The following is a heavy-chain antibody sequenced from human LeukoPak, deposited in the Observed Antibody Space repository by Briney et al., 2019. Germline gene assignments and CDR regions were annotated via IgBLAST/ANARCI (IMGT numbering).Heavy chain of an antibody. Sequence: ASVKVSCKASGYTFTSYDFNWVRQAPGQGPEWIGWMNPNSGTTGYAQKFQGRVTMTRDTSISTAYMELSRLRSDDTAVYYCARGNLGIGWFDPWGQGTLVTVSS. J-gene: IGHJ5*02. CDR2: MNPNSGTT. CDR3: ARGNLGIGWFDP. V-gene: IGHV1-8*01. CDR1: GYTFTSYD. D-gene: IGHD7-27*01.